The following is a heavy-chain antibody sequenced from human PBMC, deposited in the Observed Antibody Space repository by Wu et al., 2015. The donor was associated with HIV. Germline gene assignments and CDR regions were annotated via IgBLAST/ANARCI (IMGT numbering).Heavy chain of an antibody. Sequence: QSETQYKRPGSTVEISCQASGGMFVPGGVSWVRQKPGQGLEWVGGVIPLYGGGVYAHTVRDRAEISVAQTRTTVYFTLRDLSFEDTGMYFCAKDDTTYGDLDDYLPLLFVWFRGQGTLVTVSS. J-gene: IGHJ4*02. D-gene: IGHD3-9*01. CDR1: GGMFVPGG. CDR2: VIPLYGGG. CDR3: AKDDTTYGDLDDYLPLLFVWF. V-gene: IGHV1-69*01.